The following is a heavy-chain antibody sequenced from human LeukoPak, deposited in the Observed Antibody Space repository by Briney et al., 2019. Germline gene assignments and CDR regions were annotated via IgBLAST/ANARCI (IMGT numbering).Heavy chain of an antibody. CDR2: INNSGST. D-gene: IGHD1-26*01. Sequence: SETLSLNCAVYGGSFSGYYWSWLRQPPGKGLEWIGGINNSGSTNYNPSLKSRVTISVDTSKNQFSLKLSSVTAADTAVYYCARGRVRWEEYYFDYWGQGTLVTVSS. J-gene: IGHJ4*02. CDR3: ARGRVRWEEYYFDY. V-gene: IGHV4-34*01. CDR1: GGSFSGYY.